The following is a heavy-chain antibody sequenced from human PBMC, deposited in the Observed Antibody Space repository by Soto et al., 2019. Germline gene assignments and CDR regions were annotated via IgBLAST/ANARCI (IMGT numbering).Heavy chain of an antibody. J-gene: IGHJ6*02. CDR2: IYSGGST. CDR1: GFTFSDYY. Sequence: PGGSLRLSCAASGFTFSDYYMSWVRQAPGKGLEWVSVIYSGGSTYYADSVKGRFTISRDNSKNTLSLQMNSLRAEDTAVYYCVRENYYYGMDVWGQGTTVTVSS. V-gene: IGHV3-53*01. CDR3: VRENYYYGMDV.